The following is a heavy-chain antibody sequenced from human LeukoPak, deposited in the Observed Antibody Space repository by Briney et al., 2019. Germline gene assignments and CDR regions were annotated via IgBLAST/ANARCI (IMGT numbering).Heavy chain of an antibody. CDR3: ARGVNSGYFDY. D-gene: IGHD1-26*01. CDR1: GGSISSYY. V-gene: IGHV4-59*01. J-gene: IGHJ4*02. CDR2: IYYSGST. Sequence: SETLSLTCTVSGGSISSYYWTWIRQPPGKGLEWIGYIYYSGSTNYNPSLKSRVTISVDTSKNQFPLKLTSVTAADTAVYYCARGVNSGYFDYCGQGTLVTVSS.